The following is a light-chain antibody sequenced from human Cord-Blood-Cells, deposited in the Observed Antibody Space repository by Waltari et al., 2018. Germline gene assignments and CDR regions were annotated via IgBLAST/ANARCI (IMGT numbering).Light chain of an antibody. J-gene: IGKJ4*01. V-gene: IGKV2-28*01. CDR3: MQALQTPLT. Sequence: DIVMTQSPLSLTVTPGEPASIPCRSSQSLLHSNGYNYLDWYLQKPGLSPQLLIYLGSNRASGVPDRFSGSGSGTDFTLKISRVEAEDVGVYYCMQALQTPLTFGGGTKVEIK. CDR2: LGS. CDR1: QSLLHSNGYNY.